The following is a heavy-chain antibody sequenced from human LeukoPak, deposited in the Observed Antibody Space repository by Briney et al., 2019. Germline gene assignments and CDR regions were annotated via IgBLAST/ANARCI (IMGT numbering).Heavy chain of an antibody. J-gene: IGHJ3*02. D-gene: IGHD1-26*01. Sequence: SETLSLTCAVSGYSISSGYYWGWIRQPPGKGLEWIGSIYHSGSTYYNPSLNSRVTISVGTSKNQFSLKLSSVTAADTAVYYCARQQGGIVGATDAFDIWGQGTMVTVSS. CDR1: GYSISSGYY. CDR3: ARQQGGIVGATDAFDI. V-gene: IGHV4-38-2*01. CDR2: IYHSGST.